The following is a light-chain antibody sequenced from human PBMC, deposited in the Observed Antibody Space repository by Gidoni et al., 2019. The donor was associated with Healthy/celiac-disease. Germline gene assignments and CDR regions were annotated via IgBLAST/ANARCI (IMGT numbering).Light chain of an antibody. V-gene: IGKV1-5*03. CDR3: QQYNSYPYT. J-gene: IGKJ2*01. CDR1: QSISSW. CDR2: KVS. Sequence: IHMNLSLYTLSACVGDRCTITGRTSQSISSWLAWYQQKPGKAPKLLSYKVSSGESGVPERYSDRGSGTEGTMTISSRQPNDFATYYCQQYNSYPYTFGQGTKLEIK.